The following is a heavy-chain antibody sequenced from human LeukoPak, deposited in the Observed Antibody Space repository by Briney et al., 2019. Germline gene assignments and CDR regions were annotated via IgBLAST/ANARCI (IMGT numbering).Heavy chain of an antibody. CDR3: ARRDNDGWYSLDY. J-gene: IGHJ4*02. CDR1: GFTFGSYA. D-gene: IGHD6-19*01. V-gene: IGHV3-23*01. Sequence: GALRLPRSASGFTFGSYAMTWVRQAPGKGLEWVSSISATGRSAFYAGSVTGRFTISRDSSNNRLSLQMSGLSAEDTAVYFCARRDNDGWYSLDYWGQGTLVTVSS. CDR2: ISATGRSA.